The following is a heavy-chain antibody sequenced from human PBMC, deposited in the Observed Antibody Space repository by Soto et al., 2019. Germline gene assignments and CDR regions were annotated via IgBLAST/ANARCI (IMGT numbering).Heavy chain of an antibody. CDR1: GFTFDDYA. V-gene: IGHV3-9*01. D-gene: IGHD3-3*01. J-gene: IGHJ6*02. CDR3: AKDIWGKDLWSGIDGYYYYGMDV. CDR2: ISWNSGSI. Sequence: EVQLVESGGGLVQPGRSLRLSCAASGFTFDDYAMHWVRQAPGKGLEWVSGISWNSGSIGYADSVKGRFTISRDNAKNSLYLQMNSLRAEDTALYYCAKDIWGKDLWSGIDGYYYYGMDVWGQGTTVTVSS.